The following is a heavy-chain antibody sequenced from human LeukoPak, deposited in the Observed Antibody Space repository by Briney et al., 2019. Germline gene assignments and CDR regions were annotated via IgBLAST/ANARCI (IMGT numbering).Heavy chain of an antibody. V-gene: IGHV1-8*01. Sequence: ASVKVSCKASRYTFTSYDINWVREAAGQGLEWMGWMNPNTGRTGFAQKFQGRLTMTRDTSISTAYMELSSLRSEDTAVYYCARLSQTPNYYSNGGYYYLGYWGQGTPVTVSS. CDR1: RYTFTSYD. D-gene: IGHD3-22*01. J-gene: IGHJ4*02. CDR2: MNPNTGRT. CDR3: ARLSQTPNYYSNGGYYYLGY.